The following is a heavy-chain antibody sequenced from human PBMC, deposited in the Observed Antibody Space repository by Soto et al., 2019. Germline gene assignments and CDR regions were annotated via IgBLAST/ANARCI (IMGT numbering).Heavy chain of an antibody. J-gene: IGHJ5*02. CDR3: ARVIPGVEAWFGP. D-gene: IGHD2-2*02. CDR1: GSTFTNFG. CDR2: ISAYTDTP. Sequence: GASVKVSCKASGSTFTNFGVTWVRRAPGQGLEWMGWISAYTDTPNYAQKFQGRVTMTIDTSTSTAYMDLRSLTSDDTAVYYCARVIPGVEAWFGPWGQGTLVTVSS. V-gene: IGHV1-18*01.